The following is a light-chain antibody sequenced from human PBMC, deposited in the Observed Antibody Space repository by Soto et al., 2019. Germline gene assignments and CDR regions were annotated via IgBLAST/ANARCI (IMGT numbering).Light chain of an antibody. Sequence: EIVLTQSPATLSLSPGERATLSCRASQSVDNYLAWYQQKPGQAPRLLIYDASNRATGIPARFSGSGSGTDFTLTISSLEPQDSAIYYCQQRSNWPPLTFGGGTEVEIK. CDR3: QQRSNWPPLT. CDR2: DAS. CDR1: QSVDNY. J-gene: IGKJ4*01. V-gene: IGKV3-11*01.